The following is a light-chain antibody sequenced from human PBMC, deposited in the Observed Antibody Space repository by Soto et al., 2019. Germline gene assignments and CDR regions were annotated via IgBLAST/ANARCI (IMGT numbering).Light chain of an antibody. CDR2: LNSDGSH. Sequence: QSVLTQSPSASASLGASVKLTCTLSSGHSSYAIAWHQQQPEKGPRYLMKLNSDGSHSKGDGIPDRFSGSSSGAERYLTISSLQSEDEAYYYCQTWGTVLVFGGGTKLTVL. CDR1: SGHSSYA. V-gene: IGLV4-69*01. J-gene: IGLJ2*01. CDR3: QTWGTVLV.